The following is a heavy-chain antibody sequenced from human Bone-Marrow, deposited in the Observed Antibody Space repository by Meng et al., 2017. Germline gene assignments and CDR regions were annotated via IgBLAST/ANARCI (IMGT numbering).Heavy chain of an antibody. CDR1: GGSISSYY. Sequence: SETLSLTCTVSGGSISSYYWSWIRQPPGKGLEWIGYIYYSGSTNYNPSLKSRVTISVDTSKNQFSLKLSSVTAADTAVYYCARGGLLWFGEFALWGRGTLVTVSS. V-gene: IGHV4-59*01. J-gene: IGHJ5*02. CDR2: IYYSGST. CDR3: ARGGLLWFGEFAL. D-gene: IGHD3-10*01.